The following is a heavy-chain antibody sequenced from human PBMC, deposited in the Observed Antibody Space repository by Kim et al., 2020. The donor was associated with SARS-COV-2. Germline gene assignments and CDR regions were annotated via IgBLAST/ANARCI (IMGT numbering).Heavy chain of an antibody. CDR1: GGSISSYY. Sequence: SETLSLTCTVSGGSISSYYWSWIRQPPGKGLEWIGYIYYSGSTNYNPSLKSRVTISVDTSKNQFSLKLSSVTAADTAVYYCARSLPAPRITMVRGHRGNMMGMDVWGQGTTVTVSS. CDR2: IYYSGST. D-gene: IGHD3-10*01. V-gene: IGHV4-59*01. CDR3: ARSLPAPRITMVRGHRGNMMGMDV. J-gene: IGHJ6*02.